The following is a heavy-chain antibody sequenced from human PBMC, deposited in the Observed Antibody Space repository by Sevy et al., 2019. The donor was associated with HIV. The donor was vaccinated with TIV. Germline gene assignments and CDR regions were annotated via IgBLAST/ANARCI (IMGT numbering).Heavy chain of an antibody. V-gene: IGHV3-30-3*01. D-gene: IGHD6-13*01. CDR3: ARDFAAAGTYYFDY. CDR2: ISYDGSNK. CDR1: GFTFSSYA. Sequence: GGSLRLSCAASGFTFSSYAMHWVRQAPGKGLEWVAVISYDGSNKYYADSVKGRFTISRDNSKNTLYLQVNSLRAEDTAVYYCARDFAAAGTYYFDYWGQGTLVTVSS. J-gene: IGHJ4*02.